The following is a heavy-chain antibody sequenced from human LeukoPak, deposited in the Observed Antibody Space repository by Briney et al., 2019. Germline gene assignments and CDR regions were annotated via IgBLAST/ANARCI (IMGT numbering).Heavy chain of an antibody. D-gene: IGHD1-26*01. V-gene: IGHV3-48*01. CDR2: ISSSSSTI. Sequence: QSGGSLRLSCAASGFTFSSYNMNWVRQAPGKGLEWVSYISSSSSTIYYADSVKGRFTISRDNAKNSLYLRMNSLRAEDTAVYYCARAEPSGSYYFWFDPWGQGTLVTVSS. CDR3: ARAEPSGSYYFWFDP. J-gene: IGHJ5*02. CDR1: GFTFSSYN.